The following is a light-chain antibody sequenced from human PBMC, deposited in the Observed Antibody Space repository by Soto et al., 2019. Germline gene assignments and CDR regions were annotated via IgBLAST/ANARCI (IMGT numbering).Light chain of an antibody. V-gene: IGLV2-23*01. J-gene: IGLJ1*01. CDR2: EDS. CDR1: SSDVGSYNL. CDR3: CSYASSSTFV. Sequence: QSALTQPASVSGSPGQSITISCTGTSSDVGSYNLVSWYQQHPGKAPKLMIYEDSKRPSGVSNRFSGSKSGNTASLTISGLQDEDEADYYCCSYASSSTFVFGSGPKVTVL.